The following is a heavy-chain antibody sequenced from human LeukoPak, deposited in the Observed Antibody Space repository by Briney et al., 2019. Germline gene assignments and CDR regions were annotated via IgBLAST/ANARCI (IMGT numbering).Heavy chain of an antibody. Sequence: GGSLRLSCAASGFTFSSYSMTWVRQAPGKGLEWVSSFTSSSRSIYYADSVKGRFTISRDNAKDSLYLQMNSLRAEDTAVYYCARAWAHYYDSSGYLGFDYWGQGTLVTVSS. CDR2: FTSSSRSI. CDR3: ARAWAHYYDSSGYLGFDY. D-gene: IGHD3-22*01. J-gene: IGHJ4*02. V-gene: IGHV3-21*01. CDR1: GFTFSSYS.